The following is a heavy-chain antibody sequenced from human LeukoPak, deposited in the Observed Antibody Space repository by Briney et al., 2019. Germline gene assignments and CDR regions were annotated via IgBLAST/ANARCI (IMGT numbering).Heavy chain of an antibody. Sequence: GGSLRLSCAASGFTFSSYWMSWVRQAPGKGLEWGANIKQDGSEKYYVDSVKGRFTISRDNAKNSLYLQMNSLRAEDTAVYYCASPYGDSLNYFDYWGQGTLVTVSS. CDR1: GFTFSSYW. D-gene: IGHD4-17*01. V-gene: IGHV3-7*01. J-gene: IGHJ4*02. CDR2: IKQDGSEK. CDR3: ASPYGDSLNYFDY.